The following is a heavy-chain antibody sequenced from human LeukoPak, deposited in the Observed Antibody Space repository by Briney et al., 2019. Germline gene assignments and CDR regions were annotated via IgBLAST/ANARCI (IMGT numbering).Heavy chain of an antibody. D-gene: IGHD3-3*01. CDR1: GGSISSGGYY. V-gene: IGHV4-30-2*01. Sequence: SETLSLTCTVSGGSISSGGYYWSWIRQPPGKGLEWIGYIYHSGSTYYNPSLKSRVTISVDRSKNQFSLKLSSVTAADTAVYYCASSISIFGVVTQGFAYWGQGNLVTVSS. CDR2: IYHSGST. J-gene: IGHJ4*02. CDR3: ASSISIFGVVTQGFAY.